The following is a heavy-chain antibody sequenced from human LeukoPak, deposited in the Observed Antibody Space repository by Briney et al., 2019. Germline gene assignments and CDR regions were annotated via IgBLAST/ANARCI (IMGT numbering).Heavy chain of an antibody. CDR3: ARVTGSYYDDFDY. CDR1: GGSISSYY. Sequence: SETLSLTCTVSGGSISSYYWSWIRQPPGKGLEWIGYIYTSGSTNYNPSLKSRVTISVDTSKSQFSLKLSSVTAADTAVYYCARVTGSYYDDFDYWGQGTLVTVSS. J-gene: IGHJ4*02. V-gene: IGHV4-4*08. D-gene: IGHD1-26*01. CDR2: IYTSGST.